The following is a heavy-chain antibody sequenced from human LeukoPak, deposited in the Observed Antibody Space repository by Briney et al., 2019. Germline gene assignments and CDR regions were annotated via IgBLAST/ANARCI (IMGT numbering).Heavy chain of an antibody. V-gene: IGHV4-39*01. D-gene: IGHD3-10*01. J-gene: IGHJ4*02. CDR1: GGSISSSSYY. CDR2: IYYSGRT. CDR3: ARQAGGSGSYAPFDY. Sequence: PSETLSLTCAVSGGSISSSSYYWGWIRQPPGKGLEWIGSIYYSGRTYYNPSLKSRVTISVDTSKNQFSLKLSSVTAADTAVYYCARQAGGSGSYAPFDYWGQGTLVTVSS.